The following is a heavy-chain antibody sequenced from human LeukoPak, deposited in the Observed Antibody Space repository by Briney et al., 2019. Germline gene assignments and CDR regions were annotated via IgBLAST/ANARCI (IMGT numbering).Heavy chain of an antibody. CDR1: GYTLTELS. J-gene: IGHJ6*04. V-gene: IGHV1-8*01. D-gene: IGHD1-26*01. CDR3: AREMVDSGSYYAAMDV. Sequence: GASVKVSCKVSGYTLTELSMHWVRQATGQGLEWMGWMNPNSGNTGYAQKFQGRVTMTRNTSISTAYMELSSLRSEDTAVYYCAREMVDSGSYYAAMDVWGKGTTVTVSS. CDR2: MNPNSGNT.